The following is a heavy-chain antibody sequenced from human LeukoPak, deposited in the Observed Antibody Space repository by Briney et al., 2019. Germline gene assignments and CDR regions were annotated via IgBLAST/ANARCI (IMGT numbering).Heavy chain of an antibody. J-gene: IGHJ4*02. CDR1: GFTFSSYS. V-gene: IGHV3-21*01. CDR3: ARDGVAAMVSSFDY. D-gene: IGHD5-18*01. Sequence: GGSLRLSCAASGFTFSSYSMNWVRQAPGKGLEWVSSISSSSSYIYYADSVKGRFTISRDNAKNSLYLQMNSLRAEDTAVYYCARDGVAAMVSSFDYGGQGTLVTVSS. CDR2: ISSSSSYI.